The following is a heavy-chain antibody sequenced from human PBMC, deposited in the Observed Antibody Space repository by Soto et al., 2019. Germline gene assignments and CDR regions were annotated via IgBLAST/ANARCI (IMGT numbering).Heavy chain of an antibody. CDR1: GFTFSSYA. Sequence: PGXSLRLSCAASGFTFSSYAISWVFQAPGKGLEWVSAISGSGGSTYYADSVKGRFTISRDNSKNTLYLQMNRMRAEDTAVYYCAKDHYGTSVFDYWGQGTLVTVSS. J-gene: IGHJ4*02. CDR3: AKDHYGTSVFDY. CDR2: ISGSGGST. V-gene: IGHV3-23*01. D-gene: IGHD3-10*01.